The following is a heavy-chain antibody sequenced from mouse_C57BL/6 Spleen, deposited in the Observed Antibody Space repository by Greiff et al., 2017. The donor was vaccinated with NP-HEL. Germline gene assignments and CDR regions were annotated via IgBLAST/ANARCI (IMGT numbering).Heavy chain of an antibody. V-gene: IGHV5-17*01. D-gene: IGHD1-1*01. Sequence: EVKVEESGGGLVKPGGSLKLSCAASGFTFSDYGMHWVRQAPEKGLEWVAYISSGSSTIYYADTVKGRFTISRDNAKNTLFLQMTSLRSEDTAMYYCARDAVPWYFDVWGTGTTVTVSS. CDR1: GFTFSDYG. J-gene: IGHJ1*03. CDR2: ISSGSSTI. CDR3: ARDAVPWYFDV.